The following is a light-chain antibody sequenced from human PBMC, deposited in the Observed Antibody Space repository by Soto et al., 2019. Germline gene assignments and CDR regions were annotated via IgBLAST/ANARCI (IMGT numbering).Light chain of an antibody. J-gene: IGKJ3*01. CDR3: QHVNTSPFT. Sequence: DIQLTQSPSFLSAFVGDTVTLTCRASQAISSSLAWYHQKPGRAPKLLIYDAATLQSGVPSRFSGSGSGTEFTLTIPSLQPEDFATYCCQHVNTSPFTFGPGNKGDVK. CDR1: QAISSS. V-gene: IGKV1-9*01. CDR2: DAA.